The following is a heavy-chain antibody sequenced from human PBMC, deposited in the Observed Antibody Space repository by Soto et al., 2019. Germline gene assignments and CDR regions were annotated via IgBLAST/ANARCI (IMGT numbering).Heavy chain of an antibody. CDR3: AKDGRRVLKYSSSWYAYFQH. D-gene: IGHD6-13*01. CDR1: GFTFSSYG. CDR2: ISYDGSNK. Sequence: QVQLVESGGGVVQPGRSLRLSCAASGFTFSSYGMHWVRQAPGKRLEWVAVISYDGSNKYYADSVKGRFTISRDNSKNTLYLQMNSLRAEDTAVYYCAKDGRRVLKYSSSWYAYFQHWGQGTLVTVSS. J-gene: IGHJ1*01. V-gene: IGHV3-30*18.